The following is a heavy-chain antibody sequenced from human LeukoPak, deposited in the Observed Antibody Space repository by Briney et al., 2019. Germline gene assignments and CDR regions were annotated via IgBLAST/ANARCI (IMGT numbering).Heavy chain of an antibody. CDR3: AKDVDWNNPRPYYFGMDV. CDR1: GFSLDNYA. J-gene: IGHJ6*02. CDR2: INWNSRSV. V-gene: IGHV3-9*01. Sequence: GRSLRLSCEAAGFSLDNYAMHWVRQAPGKGLQWVSGINWNSRSVAYADSVKGRFIISRDNAKNSLYLQMNSLRPEDTALYYCAKDVDWNNPRPYYFGMDVWGQGTTVTVSS. D-gene: IGHD1/OR15-1a*01.